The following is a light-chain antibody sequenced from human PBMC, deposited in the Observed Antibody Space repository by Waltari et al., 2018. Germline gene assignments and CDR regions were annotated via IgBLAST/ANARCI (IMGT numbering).Light chain of an antibody. J-gene: IGKJ1*01. CDR3: QQYHTYPWT. CDR2: ASS. CDR1: QGVSTY. V-gene: IGKV1-8*01. Sequence: AIRMPQSPASLSASTGARVTISFRASQGVSTYLAWYQQKPGKAPSLLIYASSTLESGVPSKFSGSGSGTDFTLTISCLQSEDFATYYCQQYHTYPWTFGQGTKVEI.